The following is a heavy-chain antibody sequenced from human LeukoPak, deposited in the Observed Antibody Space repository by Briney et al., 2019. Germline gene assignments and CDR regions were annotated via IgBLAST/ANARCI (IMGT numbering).Heavy chain of an antibody. D-gene: IGHD6-13*01. CDR2: IGSRGTYI. Sequence: PGGSLRLSCAASGLLFSNYRMNCVRRAPGKGLEWVSSIGSRGTYIYYADSVKGRFTISRDNANNSVYLQMNSLRAEDTAVYYCARDRSSSWYSDWGQGTLVTVSS. CDR3: ARDRSSSWYSD. CDR1: GLLFSNYR. V-gene: IGHV3-21*01. J-gene: IGHJ4*02.